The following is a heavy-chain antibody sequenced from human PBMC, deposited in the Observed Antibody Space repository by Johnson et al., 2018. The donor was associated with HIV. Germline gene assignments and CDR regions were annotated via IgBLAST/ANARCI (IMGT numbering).Heavy chain of an antibody. CDR1: GFTVTNAW. CDR2: IKSKTDGGTP. D-gene: IGHD2/OR15-2a*01. Sequence: VQLVESGGGLVQPGGSLRLSCGPSGFTVTNAWMNWVRQAPGKGLEWVGRIKSKTDGGTPDYADSVKGRFTISRDNSKNTLYLQMKSRRAEDTAVYYGARDRALSHPGGAFDIWGRGTVVTVSS. V-gene: IGHV3-15*01. CDR3: ARDRALSHPGGAFDI. J-gene: IGHJ3*02.